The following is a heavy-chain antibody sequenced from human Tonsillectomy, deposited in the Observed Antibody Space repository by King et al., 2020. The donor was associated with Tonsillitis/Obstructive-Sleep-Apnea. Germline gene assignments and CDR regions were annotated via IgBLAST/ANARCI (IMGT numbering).Heavy chain of an antibody. D-gene: IGHD1-1*01. Sequence: VQLVESGGGLVQPGGSLRLSCAASGFTFSRHWMSWVRQAPGTGLEWVANIKQDGGEKNYVDSVKGRFTISRDNAKNSLYLQMNSLRAEDTAVYYCARYKLNDGLYYYDDLEVGGEGPTVTVP. CDR1: GFTFSRHW. J-gene: IGHJ6*03. CDR3: ARYKLNDGLYYYDDLEV. V-gene: IGHV3-7*04. CDR2: IKQDGGEK.